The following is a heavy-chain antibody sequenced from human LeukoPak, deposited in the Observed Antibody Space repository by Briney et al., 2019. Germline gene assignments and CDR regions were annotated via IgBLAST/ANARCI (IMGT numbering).Heavy chain of an antibody. V-gene: IGHV4-39*01. D-gene: IGHD3-10*01. J-gene: IGHJ4*01. CDR2: SYYTGST. CDR1: GVSVSNSDSY. CDR3: ARLKSPLRHVYGSGRGVGSHYFDS. Sequence: TPSETLSLTCTVSGVSVSNSDSYWGWIRQSPGKGLEWIGTSYYTGSTYHNPSLRGRATMSVDTSKNQFSLSLSSVTAADTAVYFCARLKSPLRHVYGSGRGVGSHYFDSWGHGSSVTVSS.